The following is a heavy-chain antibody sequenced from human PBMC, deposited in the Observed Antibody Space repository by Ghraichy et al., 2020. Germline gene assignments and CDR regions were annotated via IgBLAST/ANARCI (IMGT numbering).Heavy chain of an antibody. D-gene: IGHD6-13*01. CDR3: VAWAAGNY. V-gene: IGHV3-7*01. CDR1: GFSFSDSW. CDR2: INQDGSGR. Sequence: SCATSGFSFSDSWMSWVRQTAEKGVEWVANINQDGSGRYYVDSVKGRFTISRDNAKNSLDLQMNNLRVDDTAMYYCVAWAAGNYWGQGTLVSVSS. J-gene: IGHJ4*02.